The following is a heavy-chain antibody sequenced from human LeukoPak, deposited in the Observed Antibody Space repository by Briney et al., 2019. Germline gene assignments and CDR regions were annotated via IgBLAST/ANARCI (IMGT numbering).Heavy chain of an antibody. J-gene: IGHJ6*02. D-gene: IGHD2-2*01. CDR3: ARARCSSTSCYRGYYGMDV. CDR1: GFTFSSYE. V-gene: IGHV3-48*03. CDR2: ISSSGSTI. Sequence: PGGSLRLSCAASGFTFSSYEMNWVRQAPGKGLEWVSYISSSGSTIYYADSVKGRFTISRDNAKNSLYLQMNSLRAEDTAVYYCARARCSSTSCYRGYYGMDVWGQGTTVTVSS.